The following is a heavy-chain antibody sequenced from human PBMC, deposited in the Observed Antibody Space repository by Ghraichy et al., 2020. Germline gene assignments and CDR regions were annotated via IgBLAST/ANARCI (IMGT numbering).Heavy chain of an antibody. CDR3: TTDGYCSSTSCYSYYGMDV. J-gene: IGHJ6*02. V-gene: IGHV3-15*01. CDR2: IKSKTDGGTT. CDR1: GFTFSNAW. Sequence: GGSLRLSCAASGFTFSNAWMSWVRQAPGKGLEWVGRIKSKTDGGTTDYAAPVKGRFTISRDDSKNTLYLQMNSLKTEDTAVYYCTTDGYCSSTSCYSYYGMDVWGQGTTVTVSS. D-gene: IGHD2-2*02.